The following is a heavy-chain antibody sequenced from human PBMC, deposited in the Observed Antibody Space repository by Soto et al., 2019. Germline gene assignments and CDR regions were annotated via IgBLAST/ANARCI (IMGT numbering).Heavy chain of an antibody. V-gene: IGHV4-59*01. Sequence: SETLSLTCTVSGVSITDYHWIWIRQSPGRGLEWIGYIFSRGTPNYNPSLKSRVTISVDTSRNQFSLKLNSLTAADTAMYFCAKRFGDYVGWFDPWGQGALVTVSS. CDR1: GVSITDYH. D-gene: IGHD4-17*01. CDR3: AKRFGDYVGWFDP. J-gene: IGHJ5*02. CDR2: IFSRGTP.